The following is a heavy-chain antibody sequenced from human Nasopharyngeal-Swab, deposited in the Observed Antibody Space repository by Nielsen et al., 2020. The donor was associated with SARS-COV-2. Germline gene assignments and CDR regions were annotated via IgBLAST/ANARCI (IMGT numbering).Heavy chain of an antibody. CDR3: TRDQWGRMGATHDAFDI. Sequence: SETLSLTCTVSGGSISSGGYYWSWIRQHPGKGLEWIGYIYYSGSTYYNPSLKSRVTISVDTSKNQFSLKVSSVTAADTAVYYCTRDQWGRMGATHDAFDIWGQGTMVTVSS. D-gene: IGHD1-26*01. CDR1: GGSISSGGYY. J-gene: IGHJ3*02. CDR2: IYYSGST. V-gene: IGHV4-31*03.